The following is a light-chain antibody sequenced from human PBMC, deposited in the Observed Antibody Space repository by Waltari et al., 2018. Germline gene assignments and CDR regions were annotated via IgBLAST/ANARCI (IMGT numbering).Light chain of an antibody. CDR2: EDS. CDR3: GTWDSSLSGAV. Sequence: QSVLTQPPSVSAAPGQGVTIPCSGGSSNIGNNYVSWYRQFPGPAPKLPTYEDSERRSGIPGRFAGSKSGTSATLDITGLQAGDEADYYCGTWDSSLSGAVFGGGTHLTVL. J-gene: IGLJ7*01. V-gene: IGLV1-51*02. CDR1: SSNIGNNY.